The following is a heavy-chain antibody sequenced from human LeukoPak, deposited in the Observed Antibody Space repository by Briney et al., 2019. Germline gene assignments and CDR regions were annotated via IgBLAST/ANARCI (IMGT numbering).Heavy chain of an antibody. D-gene: IGHD3-22*01. J-gene: IGHJ4*02. CDR3: AKGDYDRSGTFDC. CDR2: ISASGGNS. CDR1: GFTFSSYA. Sequence: GGSLRLSCAASGFTFSSYAMTWVRQAPGKGLEWVSAISASGGNSYYADSVKGRFTTFRDNSQKTPFLQMNSLRAEDTAVYYCAKGDYDRSGTFDCWGQGTLVTVSS. V-gene: IGHV3-23*01.